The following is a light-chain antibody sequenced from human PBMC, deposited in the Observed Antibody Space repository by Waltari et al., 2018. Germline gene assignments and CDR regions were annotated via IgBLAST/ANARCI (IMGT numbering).Light chain of an antibody. Sequence: DIQMTQSPSTLSTSVADRVTITCRASQSISSWLAWYQQKPGKAPKLLSYKASSLESGVPSRFSGSGSGTEFTLTISSLQPDDFATYYCQQYNSYSLYTFGQGTKLEIK. V-gene: IGKV1-5*03. CDR1: QSISSW. CDR2: KAS. CDR3: QQYNSYSLYT. J-gene: IGKJ2*01.